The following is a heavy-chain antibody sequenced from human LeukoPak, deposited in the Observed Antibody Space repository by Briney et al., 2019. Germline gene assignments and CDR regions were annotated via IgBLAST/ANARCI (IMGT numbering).Heavy chain of an antibody. J-gene: IGHJ3*02. V-gene: IGHV4-39*07. CDR3: ARDMYSSGGPLYDI. CDR2: IYYSGST. CDR1: GGSISSSSYY. D-gene: IGHD6-19*01. Sequence: SETLSLTCTVSGGSISSSSYYWGWIRQPPGKGLEWIGSIYYSGSTYYNPSLKSRVTISVDTSKNQFSLKLSSVTAADTAVYYCARDMYSSGGPLYDIWGQGTMVTVSS.